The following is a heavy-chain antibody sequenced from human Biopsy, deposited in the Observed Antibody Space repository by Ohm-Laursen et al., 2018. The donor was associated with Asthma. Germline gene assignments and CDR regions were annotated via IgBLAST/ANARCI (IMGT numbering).Heavy chain of an antibody. CDR3: ARGSNYHGSGRAPIGMDV. Sequence: SDTLSLTWTVSGGSVSTGSYYWSWIRQPPGKGLEWLGYIYYTGSDNYNPSLKSRVTISVDTSKNQFSLRLNSVTAADTAVYYCARGSNYHGSGRAPIGMDVWGQGTTVTVSS. D-gene: IGHD3-10*01. CDR2: IYYTGSD. V-gene: IGHV4-61*01. CDR1: GGSVSTGSYY. J-gene: IGHJ6*02.